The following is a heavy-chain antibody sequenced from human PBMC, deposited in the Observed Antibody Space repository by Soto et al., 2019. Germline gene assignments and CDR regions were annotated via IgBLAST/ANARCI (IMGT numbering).Heavy chain of an antibody. V-gene: IGHV3-53*01. J-gene: IGHJ4*02. Sequence: EVQLVESGGGLIQPGGSLRLSCAASGFTVSSNYMSWVRQAPGKGLEWDSVIYSGGSTYYADSVKRRFTISRDNSKNTLYLQMNSLRAEDTAVYYCARGDSPYYFDYWGQGTLVTVSS. CDR1: GFTVSSNY. CDR2: IYSGGST. CDR3: ARGDSPYYFDY. D-gene: IGHD2-21*02.